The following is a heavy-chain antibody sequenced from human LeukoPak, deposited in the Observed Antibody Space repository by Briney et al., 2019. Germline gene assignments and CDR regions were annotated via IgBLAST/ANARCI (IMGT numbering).Heavy chain of an antibody. J-gene: IGHJ4*02. V-gene: IGHV4-59*11. Sequence: SETLSLTCTVSGGSLSSHYRSWIRQPPGKGLEWIGYIYYTGSTNYNPSLKSRVTISVDTSRKQFSLKLNSVTAADTAVYYCARVLADGNGWYHFDYWGQGTLVTVSS. D-gene: IGHD6-19*01. CDR1: GGSLSSHY. CDR3: ARVLADGNGWYHFDY. CDR2: IYYTGST.